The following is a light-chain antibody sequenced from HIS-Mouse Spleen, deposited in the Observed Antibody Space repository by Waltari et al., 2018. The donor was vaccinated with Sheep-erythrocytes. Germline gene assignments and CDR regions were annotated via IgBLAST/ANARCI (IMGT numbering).Light chain of an antibody. J-gene: IGLJ1*01. Sequence: QSALTQPRSVSGSPGQSVTISCTGTSSDVGGYTSVSWYQQHPGKALKLMIYDVSKRPSGVPDRFSGSKSGNTASLTISGLQAEDEADYYCCSYAGSYNHVFATGTKVTVL. CDR3: CSYAGSYNHV. CDR2: DVS. CDR1: SSDVGGYTS. V-gene: IGLV2-11*01.